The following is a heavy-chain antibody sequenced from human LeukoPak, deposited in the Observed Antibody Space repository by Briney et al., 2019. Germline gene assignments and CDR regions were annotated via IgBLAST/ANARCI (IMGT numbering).Heavy chain of an antibody. CDR3: ARVARYFDY. D-gene: IGHD2-15*01. Sequence: ASVKVSCKASGYTFTGYYIHWVRQAPGQGLEWMGWISAYNGNTNYAQKLQGRVTMTTDTSTSTAYMELRSLRSNDTAVYYCARVARYFDYWGQGTLVTVSS. J-gene: IGHJ4*02. CDR1: GYTFTGYY. V-gene: IGHV1-18*04. CDR2: ISAYNGNT.